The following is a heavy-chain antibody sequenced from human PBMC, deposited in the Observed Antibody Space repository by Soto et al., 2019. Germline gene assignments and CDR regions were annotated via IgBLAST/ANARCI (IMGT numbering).Heavy chain of an antibody. CDR3: AREENCSGGTCYSEYFHR. D-gene: IGHD2-15*01. Sequence: GASSEGPCKASGYLFTAYSMHWVRLAPGQGLEWMGVVNPSGGSTKYAQNFQGRVTMTRDTSTTTIYMELSSLRSDDTAIYYCAREENCSGGTCYSEYFHRWGQGTLVTVSS. J-gene: IGHJ1*01. CDR2: VNPSGGST. V-gene: IGHV1-46*01. CDR1: GYLFTAYS.